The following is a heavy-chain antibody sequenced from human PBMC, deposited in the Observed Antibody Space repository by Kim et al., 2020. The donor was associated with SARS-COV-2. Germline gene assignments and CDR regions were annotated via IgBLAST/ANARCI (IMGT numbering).Heavy chain of an antibody. J-gene: IGHJ3*02. V-gene: IGHV4-39*01. Sequence: SIKSRVPVSVDTSKNQFSLKLSSVTAADTAVYYCARHTEWFEEFLAAFDIWGQGTMVTVSS. D-gene: IGHD3-10*01. CDR3: ARHTEWFEEFLAAFDI.